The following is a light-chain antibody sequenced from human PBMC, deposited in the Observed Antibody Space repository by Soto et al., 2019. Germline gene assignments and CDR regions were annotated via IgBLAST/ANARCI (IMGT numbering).Light chain of an antibody. J-gene: IGKJ3*01. Sequence: DIVMTQSPLSLPVTPGEPASISCRSSQSLLNSNGYNFLDWYLQKPGQSPQLLIYFGSNRASGVPDRFSGSGSGTDFSLKISRVEAEDVGVYYCMQASQTPFTFGPGTKVDIK. CDR2: FGS. CDR3: MQASQTPFT. CDR1: QSLLNSNGYNF. V-gene: IGKV2-28*01.